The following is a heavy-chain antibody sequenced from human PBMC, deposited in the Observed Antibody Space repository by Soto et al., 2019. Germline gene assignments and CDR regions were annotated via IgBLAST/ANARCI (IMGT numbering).Heavy chain of an antibody. Sequence: GGSLRLSCAASGLTFSSYAMHWVRQAPGKGLEWVAVISYDGSNKYYADSVKGRFTISRDNSKNTLYLQMNSLRAEDTAVYYCARDQESSSYYYYYGMDVWGQGTTVTVSS. J-gene: IGHJ6*02. D-gene: IGHD6-6*01. CDR1: GLTFSSYA. CDR2: ISYDGSNK. V-gene: IGHV3-30-3*01. CDR3: ARDQESSSYYYYYGMDV.